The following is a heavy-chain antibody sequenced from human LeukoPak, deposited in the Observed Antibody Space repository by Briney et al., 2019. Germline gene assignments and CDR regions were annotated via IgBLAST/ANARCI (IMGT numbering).Heavy chain of an antibody. D-gene: IGHD5-18*01. CDR1: GGTFSSYA. CDR3: ARKPWYSYGTSPDGNWFDP. V-gene: IGHV1-69*06. J-gene: IGHJ5*02. CDR2: IIPIFGTA. Sequence: SVKVSCKASGGTFSSYAISWVRQAPGQGLEWMGGIIPIFGTANYAQKFQGRVTITADKSTSTAYMELSSLRSEDTAVYYCARKPWYSYGTSPDGNWFDPWGQGTLVTVSS.